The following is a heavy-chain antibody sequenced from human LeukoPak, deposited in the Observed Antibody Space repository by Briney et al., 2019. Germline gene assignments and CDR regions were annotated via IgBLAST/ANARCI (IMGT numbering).Heavy chain of an antibody. V-gene: IGHV1-69*04. CDR1: GGTFSSYA. CDR2: IIPILGIA. CDR3: ARDSGIVVVPAAIGFDY. J-gene: IGHJ4*02. Sequence: ASVKVSCKASGGTFSSYAISWVRQAPGQGLEWMGRIIPILGIANYAQKFQGRVTITADKSTSTAYMELSSLRSEDTAVYYCARDSGIVVVPAAIGFDYWGQGTLVTVSS. D-gene: IGHD2-2*01.